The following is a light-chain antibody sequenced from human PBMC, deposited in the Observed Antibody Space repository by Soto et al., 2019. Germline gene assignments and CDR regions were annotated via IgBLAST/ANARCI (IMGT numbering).Light chain of an antibody. V-gene: IGKV1-8*01. J-gene: IGKJ2*01. CDR1: QGISSY. Sequence: AIRMTQSPSSLSASTGDRVTITCRASQGISSYLAWYQQKPGKAPKLLIYAASTLQSGVPSRFSGSGSGTDFTLTISCLQSEDFAVYYCQQLDSSPFTFGQGTRLEIK. CDR3: QQLDSSPFT. CDR2: AAS.